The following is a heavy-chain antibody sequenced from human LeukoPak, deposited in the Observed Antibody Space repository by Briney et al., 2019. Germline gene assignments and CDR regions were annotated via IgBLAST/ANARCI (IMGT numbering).Heavy chain of an antibody. CDR2: IYYSGST. CDR3: ASRRGTSCPDCDAFDI. CDR1: GGSISSSSYC. J-gene: IGHJ3*02. V-gene: IGHV4-39*01. D-gene: IGHD2-2*01. Sequence: SETLSLTCTVSGGSISSSSYCWGWLRQPPGKGLEWIGSIYYSGSTYYNPSLKSLVTISVDTSKNQFSLKLSSVTAADTAVYYCASRRGTSCPDCDAFDIWGQGTMVTVSS.